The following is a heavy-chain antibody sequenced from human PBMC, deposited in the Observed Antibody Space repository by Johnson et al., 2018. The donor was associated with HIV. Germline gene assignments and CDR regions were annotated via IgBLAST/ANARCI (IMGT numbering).Heavy chain of an antibody. CDR3: ARRLWFRNLYDAFDI. CDR2: IYSGGST. J-gene: IGHJ3*02. Sequence: VQLMESGGGLVKPGGSLRLSCAASGFTLSDYYMSWVRQAPGKGLEWVSVIYSGGSTYYADSVMGRFSISRDTAKNTLYLQMNNLRPEDTALYYCARRLWFRNLYDAFDIWGQGTMVTVSS. CDR1: GFTLSDYY. D-gene: IGHD3-10*01. V-gene: IGHV3-66*01.